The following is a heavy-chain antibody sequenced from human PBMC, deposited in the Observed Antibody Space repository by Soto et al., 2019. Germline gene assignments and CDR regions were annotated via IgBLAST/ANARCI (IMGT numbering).Heavy chain of an antibody. CDR3: AKDAKGSGWYYFDY. V-gene: IGHV3-23*01. CDR1: GFTFSSYA. J-gene: IGHJ4*02. D-gene: IGHD6-19*01. Sequence: PGGSLRLSCTASGFTFSSYAMSWVRQSPGKGLEWVSAISGSGGSTYYADSVKGQFTISRDNSKNTLYLQMNSLRAEDTAVYYCAKDAKGSGWYYFDYWGQGTLVTVSS. CDR2: ISGSGGST.